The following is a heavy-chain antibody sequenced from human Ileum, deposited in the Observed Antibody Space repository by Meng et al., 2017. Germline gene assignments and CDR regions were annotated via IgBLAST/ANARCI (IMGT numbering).Heavy chain of an antibody. CDR3: ARRVGATPYAYNWLDP. V-gene: IGHV4-34*01. D-gene: IGHD1-26*01. Sequence: QVQLPQGGAGLLKPSGTLSLTVGVYGGSFSGYYWSWIRQPPGKGLEWIGEIDHSGGTNYNPSLKNRVTISVDTSNNRFSLKLSSVKAADTALYFCARRVGATPYAYNWLDPWGQGTLVTASS. J-gene: IGHJ5*02. CDR1: GGSFSGYY. CDR2: IDHSGGT.